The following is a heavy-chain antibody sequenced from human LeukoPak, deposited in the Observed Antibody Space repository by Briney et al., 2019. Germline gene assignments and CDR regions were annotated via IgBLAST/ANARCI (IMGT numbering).Heavy chain of an antibody. D-gene: IGHD4-11*01. Sequence: SETLSLTCAVTGGSISNNWWTWVRQPPGKGLEWIGEISQSARTNYNPSLKSRVTMSVDTSKNQFSLKLSSVTAADTAVYYCARPQRYSNYALDYWGRGTLVTVSS. CDR3: ARPQRYSNYALDY. CDR1: GGSISNNW. CDR2: ISQSART. J-gene: IGHJ4*02. V-gene: IGHV4-4*02.